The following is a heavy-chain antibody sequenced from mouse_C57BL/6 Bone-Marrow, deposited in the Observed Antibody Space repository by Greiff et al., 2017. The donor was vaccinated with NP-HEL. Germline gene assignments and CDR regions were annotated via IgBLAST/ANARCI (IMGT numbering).Heavy chain of an antibody. Sequence: QVQLQQPGAELVMPGASVKLSCKASGYTFTSYWMNWVKQRPGQGLEWIGEIDPSDSYTNYNQKFKGKSTLTVDKSSSTAYMQLSSLTSEDSAVYYGALLRPQDFDYWGQGTTLTVSS. CDR2: IDPSDSYT. D-gene: IGHD1-2*01. CDR3: ALLRPQDFDY. J-gene: IGHJ2*01. CDR1: GYTFTSYW. V-gene: IGHV1-69*01.